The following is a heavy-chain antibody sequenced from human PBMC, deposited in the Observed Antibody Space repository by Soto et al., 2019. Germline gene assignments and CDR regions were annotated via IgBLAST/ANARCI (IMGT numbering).Heavy chain of an antibody. CDR3: PATPYDRHPY. CDR1: GFTFSNYG. V-gene: IGHV3-30*03. CDR2: ISYEGSNK. D-gene: IGHD1-1*01. Sequence: QVQLVESGGGVVQPGRSLRLSCAVSGFTFSNYGMNWVRQAPGKGLEWVAVISYEGSNKYYADSVKGRFTISRDNSKNTRNRQLTGRELKERVVYFWPATPYDRHPYWGRGTRAPS. J-gene: IGHJ4*02.